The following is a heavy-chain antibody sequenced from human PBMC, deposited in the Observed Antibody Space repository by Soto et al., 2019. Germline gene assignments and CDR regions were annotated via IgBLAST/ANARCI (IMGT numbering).Heavy chain of an antibody. V-gene: IGHV4-31*03. J-gene: IGHJ4*02. D-gene: IGHD3-16*01. CDR2: IYYSGNT. Sequence: QVQLQESGPGLVKPSQTLSLTCTVSGGSISSGAYYWSWIRQHPGKGLEWIGYIYYSGNTYYKPSLKSRVTISVDTSKNQFSLKLSSVSAADTAVYYWARVGLRLGDYFDYWGQGTLVSVSS. CDR1: GGSISSGAYY. CDR3: ARVGLRLGDYFDY.